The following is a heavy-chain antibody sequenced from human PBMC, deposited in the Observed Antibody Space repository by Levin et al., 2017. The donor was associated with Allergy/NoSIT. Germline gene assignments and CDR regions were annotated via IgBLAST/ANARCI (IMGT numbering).Heavy chain of an antibody. CDR2: INPNSGGT. CDR1: GYTFTGYY. CDR3: ARNLGIAVAGAPRDY. D-gene: IGHD6-19*01. J-gene: IGHJ4*02. Sequence: GESLKISCKASGYTFTGYYMHWVRQAPGQGLEWMGRINPNSGGTNYAQKFQVRVTMTRDTSISTAYMELSRLRSDDTAVYYCARNLGIAVAGAPRDYWGQGTLVTVSS. V-gene: IGHV1-2*06.